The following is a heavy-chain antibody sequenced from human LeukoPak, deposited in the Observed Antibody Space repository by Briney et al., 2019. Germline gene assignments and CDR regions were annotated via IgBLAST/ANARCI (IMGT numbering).Heavy chain of an antibody. CDR1: GGSISSSSYY. CDR2: IYYSGST. CDR3: ARADYYDHRYNWFDP. V-gene: IGHV4-61*05. J-gene: IGHJ5*02. D-gene: IGHD3-22*01. Sequence: PSETLSLTCTVSGGSISSSSYYWGWIRQPPGKGLEWIGYIYYSGSTNYNPSLKSRVTISVDTSKNQFSLKLSSVTAADTAVYYCARADYYDHRYNWFDPWGQGTLVTVSS.